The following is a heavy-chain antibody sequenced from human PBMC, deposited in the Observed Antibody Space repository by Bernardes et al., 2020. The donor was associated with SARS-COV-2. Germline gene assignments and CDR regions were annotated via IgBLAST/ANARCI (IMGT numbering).Heavy chain of an antibody. Sequence: SEPLSLTCTVFGGSNSFCYWSWIRQVPGKGLEWIGYIYYSGSTIYNPSLKSRVTISIDTSKNQFSLKLNSVSAADTAVYYCARHGRDCTNGICQTYYYYGLDVWGQGTTVTVSS. J-gene: IGHJ6*02. D-gene: IGHD2-8*01. CDR3: ARHGRDCTNGICQTYYYYGLDV. V-gene: IGHV4-59*08. CDR1: GGSNSFCY. CDR2: IYYSGST.